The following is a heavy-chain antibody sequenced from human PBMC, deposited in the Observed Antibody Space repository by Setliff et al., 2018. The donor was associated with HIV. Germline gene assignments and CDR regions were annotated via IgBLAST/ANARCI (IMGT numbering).Heavy chain of an antibody. CDR2: IYTGGTT. CDR3: GRSMTTVIEDDFDI. Sequence: PSETLSLTCTVSGGSISSGSYYWTWLRQPAGKGLEWIGHIYTGGTTNYNPSLKSRVSISSDMSKNHFSLNLSSVTAADTAVYYCGRSMTTVIEDDFDIWGQGAMVTVSS. D-gene: IGHD4-17*01. V-gene: IGHV4-61*09. CDR1: GGSISSGSYY. J-gene: IGHJ3*02.